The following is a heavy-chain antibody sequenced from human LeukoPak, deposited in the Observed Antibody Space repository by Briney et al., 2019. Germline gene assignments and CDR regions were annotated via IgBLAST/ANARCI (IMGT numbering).Heavy chain of an antibody. J-gene: IGHJ4*02. CDR1: GFTFSSYS. V-gene: IGHV3-21*01. Sequence: PGGSLRLSCAASGFTFSSYSMIWVRQAPGEGLEWVSSISSSSSYIYYADSVKGRFTISRDNAKNSLYLQMNSLRAEDTAVYYCARDLRGFDYWGQGTLVTVSS. CDR2: ISSSSSYI. CDR3: ARDLRGFDY.